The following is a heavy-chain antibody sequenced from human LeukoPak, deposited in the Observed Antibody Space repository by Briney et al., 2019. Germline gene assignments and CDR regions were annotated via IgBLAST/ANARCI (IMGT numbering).Heavy chain of an antibody. V-gene: IGHV3-23*01. J-gene: IGHJ4*02. CDR2: ISGSGGYA. D-gene: IGHD3-16*01. CDR1: GFTFSIYP. Sequence: GSLRLSCAASGFTFSIYPMSWVRQAPGKGLEWVSSISGSGGYAYYANSVKGRFITSRDNSKNTLYLQMNSLRAEDTAVYYCAKDSFGGPARAFFDYWGQGTLVTVSS. CDR3: AKDSFGGPARAFFDY.